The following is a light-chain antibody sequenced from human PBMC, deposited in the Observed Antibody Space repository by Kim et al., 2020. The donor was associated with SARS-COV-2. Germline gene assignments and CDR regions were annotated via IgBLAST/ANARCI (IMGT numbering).Light chain of an antibody. J-gene: IGKJ4*01. CDR3: QQRGGWPPALT. CDR1: HSVGIS. Sequence: PGQAATLSRTALHSVGISLPWYPHTPVQPPTLLIYDASIRATGIPDRFSGSGSGTDFTLTIGSLEPRDFAIYYCQQRGGWPPALTFGGGTKVDIK. CDR2: DAS. V-gene: IGKV3-11*01.